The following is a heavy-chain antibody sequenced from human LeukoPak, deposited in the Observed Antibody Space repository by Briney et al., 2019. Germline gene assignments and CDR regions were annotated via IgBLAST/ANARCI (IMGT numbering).Heavy chain of an antibody. CDR3: ARQEYCSGGSCYTWFDP. CDR2: IYPADSDI. V-gene: IGHV5-51*01. Sequence: GESLKISCKGSGYSINNYWIGWVRQMPGKGLEWMGVIYPADSDIRYSPSFQGRVTISADKSISTAYLQWSSLKASDTAMYYCARQEYCSGGSCYTWFDPWGQGTLVTVSS. CDR1: GYSINNYW. D-gene: IGHD2-15*01. J-gene: IGHJ5*02.